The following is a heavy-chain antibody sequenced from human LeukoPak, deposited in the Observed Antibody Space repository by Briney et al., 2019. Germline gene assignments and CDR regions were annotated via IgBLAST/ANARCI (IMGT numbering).Heavy chain of an antibody. CDR3: ARDTVWSGFLDAFGI. CDR2: IYYSGST. J-gene: IGHJ3*02. D-gene: IGHD3-3*01. Sequence: SETLSLTCTVSGGSISSYYWSWIRQPPGKGLEWIGYIYYSGSTNYNPSLKSRVTISVDTSKNQFSLKLSSVTAADTAVYYCARDTVWSGFLDAFGIWGQGTMVTVSS. V-gene: IGHV4-59*01. CDR1: GGSISSYY.